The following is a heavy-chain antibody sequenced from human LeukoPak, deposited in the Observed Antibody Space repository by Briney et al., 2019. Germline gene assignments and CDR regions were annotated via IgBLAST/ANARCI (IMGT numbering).Heavy chain of an antibody. D-gene: IGHD1-26*01. CDR3: AKNHGSYYVFDY. CDR2: IKQDGSEK. CDR1: GFSFSNYW. V-gene: IGHV3-7*01. Sequence: PGGSLRLSCAASGFSFSNYWMSWVRQAPGKGLEWVANIKQDGSEKYYVDSVKGRFTISRDNAKNSLYLQMNSLRAEDTAVYRCAKNHGSYYVFDYWGQGTLVTVSS. J-gene: IGHJ4*02.